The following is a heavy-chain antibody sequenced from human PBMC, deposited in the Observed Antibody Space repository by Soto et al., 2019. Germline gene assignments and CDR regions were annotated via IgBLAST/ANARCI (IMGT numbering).Heavy chain of an antibody. J-gene: IGHJ4*02. D-gene: IGHD1-7*01. CDR1: GGSISSGDYY. Sequence: QVQLQESGPGLVKPSQTLSLICSVSGGSISSGDYYWSWIRQPPGKGLEWIGYIFYSGSTYYNPSLESRVTISVDPSENQFSLKLRSVTAADTAVYYCAREANWNYELGNYFDYWGQGTLVTVSS. V-gene: IGHV4-30-4*01. CDR2: IFYSGST. CDR3: AREANWNYELGNYFDY.